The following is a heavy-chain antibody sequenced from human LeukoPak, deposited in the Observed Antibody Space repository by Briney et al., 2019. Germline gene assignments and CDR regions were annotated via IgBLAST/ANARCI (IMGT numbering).Heavy chain of an antibody. CDR3: ARFTYYYGSGSNDAFDI. D-gene: IGHD3-10*01. J-gene: IGHJ3*02. Sequence: SETLSLTCTVSGGSISSCYWSWIRQPPGKGLEWIGYIYYSGSTNYNPSLKSRVTISVDTSKNQFSLKLSSVTAADTAVYYRARFTYYYGSGSNDAFDIWGQGTMVTVSS. CDR1: GGSISSCY. V-gene: IGHV4-59*01. CDR2: IYYSGST.